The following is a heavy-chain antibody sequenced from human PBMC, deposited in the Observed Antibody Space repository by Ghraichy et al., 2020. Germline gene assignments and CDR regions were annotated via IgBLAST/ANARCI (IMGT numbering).Heavy chain of an antibody. D-gene: IGHD4-23*01. V-gene: IGHV3-48*02. CDR2: ITSSSRSI. Sequence: LSLTCVGSGFSFSGYSMNWIRQSPGKGLEWVSYITSSSRSIFYADSVKGRFTISRDNAKNSLSLQMNSLRDEDTAVYYCARGSRVVRFYYYDGMDVWGQGTTVSVPS. J-gene: IGHJ6*02. CDR3: ARGSRVVRFYYYDGMDV. CDR1: GFSFSGYS.